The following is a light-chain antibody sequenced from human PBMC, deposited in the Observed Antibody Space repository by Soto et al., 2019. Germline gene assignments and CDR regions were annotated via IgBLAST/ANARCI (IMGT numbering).Light chain of an antibody. V-gene: IGKV3-20*01. Sequence: QRPVRQSCTSREWPTISSKASQSVSSSYLAWYQQKPGQAPRLLIYGASSRAAGIPDRFSGSGSGTDFTLTITGLGIEDFAVYHCRQYINAPLSFRGGTAMEI. CDR2: GAS. CDR1: QSVSSSY. J-gene: IGKJ4*01. CDR3: RQYINAPLS.